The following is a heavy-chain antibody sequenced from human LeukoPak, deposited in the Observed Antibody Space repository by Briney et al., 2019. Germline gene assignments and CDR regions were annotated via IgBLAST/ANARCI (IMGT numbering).Heavy chain of an antibody. J-gene: IGHJ6*03. Sequence: GGSLTLSCAASGFTFSDYWMHWVRQAPGKGLVWVSRISSDGSRVTYADSVKGRFTISRDNSKNTLYLQMNSLRAEDTAVYYCAKDHRSNYYYYYYMDVWGKGTTVTVSS. CDR3: AKDHRSNYYYYYYMDV. CDR1: GFTFSDYW. V-gene: IGHV3-74*01. CDR2: ISSDGSRV.